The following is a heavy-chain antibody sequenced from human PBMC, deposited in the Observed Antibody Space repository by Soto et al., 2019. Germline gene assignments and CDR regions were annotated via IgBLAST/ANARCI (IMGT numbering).Heavy chain of an antibody. CDR1: GGTFSSYA. CDR3: ARGGPDYYDSSGHPIDY. CDR2: IVPIFGTA. Sequence: SVKVSCKASGGTFSSYAISWVRQAPGQGLEWMGGIVPIFGTANYAQKFQGRVTITADESTSTAYMELSSLRSEDTAAYYCARGGPDYYDSSGHPIDYWGQGTLVTVSS. D-gene: IGHD3-22*01. V-gene: IGHV1-69*13. J-gene: IGHJ4*02.